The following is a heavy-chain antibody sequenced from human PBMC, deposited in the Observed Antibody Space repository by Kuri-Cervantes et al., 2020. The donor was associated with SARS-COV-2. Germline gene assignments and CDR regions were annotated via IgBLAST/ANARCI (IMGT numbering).Heavy chain of an antibody. CDR1: GGSFSGYY. CDR2: INHSGST. V-gene: IGHV4-34*01. Sequence: ESLKISCAVYGGSFSGYYWSWIRQPPGKGLEWIGEINHSGSTNYNPSLKSRVTISVDTSKNQFSLKLSSVTAADTAVYYCARGFEDCSSTSCYPGGFDPWGQGILVTVSS. D-gene: IGHD2-2*01. CDR3: ARGFEDCSSTSCYPGGFDP. J-gene: IGHJ5*02.